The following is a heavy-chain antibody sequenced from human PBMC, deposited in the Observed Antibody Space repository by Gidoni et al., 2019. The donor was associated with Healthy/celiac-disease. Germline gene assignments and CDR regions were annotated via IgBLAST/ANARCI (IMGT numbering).Heavy chain of an antibody. V-gene: IGHV2-70*01. CDR2: IDWDDDK. D-gene: IGHD3-3*01. Sequence: QVTLRESGPALVKPTQTLTLTCTFSGFSLSTSGMCVSWIRQPPGKALEWLALIDWDDDKYYSTSLKTRLTISKDTSKNQVVLTMTNMDPVDTATYYCARAHPLNYDFWSGYYTGHGWFDPWGQGTLVTVSS. CDR3: ARAHPLNYDFWSGYYTGHGWFDP. CDR1: GFSLSTSGMC. J-gene: IGHJ5*02.